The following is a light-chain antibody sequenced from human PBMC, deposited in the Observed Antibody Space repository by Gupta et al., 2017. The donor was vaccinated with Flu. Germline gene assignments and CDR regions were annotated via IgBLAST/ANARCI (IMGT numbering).Light chain of an antibody. V-gene: IGKV6-21*02. J-gene: IGKJ1*01. CDR2: YAS. CDR3: QQSSSIPWT. CDR1: QNIGDS. Sequence: DIVLTQSPEFQSVTPKGKVTITCRASQNIGDSLHWYQQKPGQSPRLLIKYASQSISGVPSTFSDSGSGTDFTLTISRLEPEDAATYFCQQSSSIPWTFGQGTKVEIK.